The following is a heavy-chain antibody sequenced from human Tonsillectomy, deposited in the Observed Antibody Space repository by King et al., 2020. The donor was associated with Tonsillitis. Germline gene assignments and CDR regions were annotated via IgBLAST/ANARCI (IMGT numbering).Heavy chain of an antibody. Sequence: QITLKESGPTLVKPTQTLTLTCTFSGFSLSTSGVGVHWIRQAPGKALEWLALIYWDDDKRYSPSLKSRLTITKDTSKNQVVLTLTNMDPVDTATYYCAYRPPVVVPAPPTAWFAPWGQGTLVTVSS. D-gene: IGHD2-2*01. CDR3: AYRPPVVVPAPPTAWFAP. CDR2: IYWDDDK. V-gene: IGHV2-5*02. J-gene: IGHJ5*02. CDR1: GFSLSTSGVG.